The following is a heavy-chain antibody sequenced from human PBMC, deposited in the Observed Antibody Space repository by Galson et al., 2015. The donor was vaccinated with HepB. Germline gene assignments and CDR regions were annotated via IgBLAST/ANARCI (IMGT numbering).Heavy chain of an antibody. Sequence: SLRLSCAVSGFSFSNYWMTWVRQAPGKGLEWVANIKQDGSEQYYVGSVKGRFTISRDNAKNTLYLQMNSLRADDTAVYYCARGYCSSTTSYTQIDCWGQGTLVTVSS. D-gene: IGHD2-2*02. CDR2: IKQDGSEQ. J-gene: IGHJ4*02. V-gene: IGHV3-7*01. CDR1: GFSFSNYW. CDR3: ARGYCSSTTSYTQIDC.